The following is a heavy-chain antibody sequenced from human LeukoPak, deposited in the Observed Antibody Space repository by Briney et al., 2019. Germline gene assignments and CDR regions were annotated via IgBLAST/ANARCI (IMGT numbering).Heavy chain of an antibody. Sequence: GGSLRLSCAASGFTFSSYAMHWVRQAPGKGLEWVAVISYDGSNKYYADSVKGRFTISRDNSKDTLYLQMNSLRAEDTAVYYCARDQPRQLWLLFYYYGMDVWGQGTTVTVSS. CDR2: ISYDGSNK. CDR3: ARDQPRQLWLLFYYYGMDV. CDR1: GFTFSSYA. D-gene: IGHD5-18*01. J-gene: IGHJ6*02. V-gene: IGHV3-30*04.